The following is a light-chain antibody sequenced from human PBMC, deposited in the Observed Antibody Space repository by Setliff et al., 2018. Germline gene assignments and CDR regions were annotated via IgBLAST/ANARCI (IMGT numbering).Light chain of an antibody. J-gene: IGLJ2*01. V-gene: IGLV2-14*03. CDR1: SSDVGGYNY. CDR2: GGN. Sequence: QSALIQPASVSGSPGQSITISCSGPSSDVGGYNYVSWYQHCLGKAPQLIIYGGNKRPSGISDRFSGSKSGNTASLTISGLQVEDEADYYCLSYTSETTHALFAGGTKVTVL. CDR3: LSYTSETTHAL.